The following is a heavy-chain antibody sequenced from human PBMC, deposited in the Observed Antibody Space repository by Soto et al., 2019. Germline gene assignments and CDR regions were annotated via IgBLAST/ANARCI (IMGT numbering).Heavy chain of an antibody. D-gene: IGHD2-15*01. CDR1: GFTFSNFG. CDR2: IWSDGSTK. CDR3: ARDPPYCSGGTCYSVGFDF. V-gene: IGHV3-33*01. J-gene: IGHJ4*02. Sequence: PVGSLRLSCAASGFTFSNFGMHWVRQAPGKGLEWVTVIWSDGSTKYYSDSVKGRFTISRDNSENTLYLQMNSLRAEDTAVYYCARDPPYCSGGTCYSVGFDFWGQGALVTVSS.